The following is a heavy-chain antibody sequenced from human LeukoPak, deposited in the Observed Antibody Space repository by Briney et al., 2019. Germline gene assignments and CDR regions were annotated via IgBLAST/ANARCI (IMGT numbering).Heavy chain of an antibody. CDR2: ISGSGGST. Sequence: GGSLRLSCAASGFTFSSYAMSWVRQAPGKGLEWVSAISGSGGSTYYADSVKGRFTISRDNSKNTLYLQMSSLRAEDTAVYYCAISSSSSWVPYWGQGTLVTVSS. D-gene: IGHD6-13*01. V-gene: IGHV3-23*01. J-gene: IGHJ4*02. CDR1: GFTFSSYA. CDR3: AISSSSSWVPY.